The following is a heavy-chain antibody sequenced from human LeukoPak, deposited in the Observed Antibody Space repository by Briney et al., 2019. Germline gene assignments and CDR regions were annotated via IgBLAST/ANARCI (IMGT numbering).Heavy chain of an antibody. CDR1: GFTFSGSA. J-gene: IGHJ4*02. CDR2: IRSKANSYAT. D-gene: IGHD6-19*01. V-gene: IGHV3-73*01. CDR3: TSYIAVAAKGLY. Sequence: LPGGSLKLSCAASGFTFSGSAIHWVRQASGKGLEWVGLIRSKANSYATSYAASVKGRFTISRDDSKNTAYLQMNSLKTEDTAVYYCTSYIAVAAKGLYWGQGTLVTVSS.